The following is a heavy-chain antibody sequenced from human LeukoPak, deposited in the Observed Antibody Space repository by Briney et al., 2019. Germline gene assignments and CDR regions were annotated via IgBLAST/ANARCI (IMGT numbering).Heavy chain of an antibody. CDR3: ARGNLGYDILTGYSYYFDY. J-gene: IGHJ4*02. CDR1: GFTFSRYW. D-gene: IGHD3-9*01. Sequence: QPGGSLRLSCAASGFTFSRYWMHWVRQAPGKGLEWVSYISSSSSYTNYADSVKGRFTISRDNAKNSLYLQMNSLRAEDTAVYYCARGNLGYDILTGYSYYFDYWGQGTLVTVSS. V-gene: IGHV3-48*04. CDR2: ISSSSSYT.